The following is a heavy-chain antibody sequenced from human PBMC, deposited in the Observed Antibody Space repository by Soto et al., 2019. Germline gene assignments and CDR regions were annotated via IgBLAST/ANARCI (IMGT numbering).Heavy chain of an antibody. CDR3: AREPYGDSQYFDY. V-gene: IGHV3-30*04. Sequence: QVQLVESGGGMVQPGTSLRLSCAASGFTFNSLSLHWVRQRPDKGLEWVAVISHDGRVTFYADFVKGRFTVSRDNSKNTMYLQVNSMRAEDTAVNYCAREPYGDSQYFDYWGQGTRVTVSS. CDR1: GFTFNSLS. J-gene: IGHJ4*02. D-gene: IGHD2-21*02. CDR2: ISHDGRVT.